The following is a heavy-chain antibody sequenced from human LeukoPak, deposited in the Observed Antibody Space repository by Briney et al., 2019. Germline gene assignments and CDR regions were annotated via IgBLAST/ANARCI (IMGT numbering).Heavy chain of an antibody. J-gene: IGHJ6*02. V-gene: IGHV3-64*01. Sequence: GGSLRLSCAASGFTFSMYAMHWVRQAPGKGLEYVSAISSDGGSIYYANSVKGRFTISRDNSKNTLYLQMGSLRAEDMAVYYCVNYGMDVWGQGTTVTVSS. CDR1: GFTFSMYA. CDR3: VNYGMDV. CDR2: ISSDGGSI.